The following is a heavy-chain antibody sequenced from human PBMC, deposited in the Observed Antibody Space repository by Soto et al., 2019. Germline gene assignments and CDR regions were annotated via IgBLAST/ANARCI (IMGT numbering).Heavy chain of an antibody. D-gene: IGHD1-26*01. V-gene: IGHV4-30-4*01. CDR1: GGSISSGDYY. J-gene: IGHJ5*02. CDR3: ARVSSGSYSGWFDP. CDR2: IYYSGST. Sequence: PSETLSLTCTVSGGSISSGDYYWSWIRQPPGKGLEWIGYIYYSGSTYYNPSLKSRVTISVDTSKNQFSLKLSSVTAADTAVYYCARVSSGSYSGWFDPWGQGTLVTVSS.